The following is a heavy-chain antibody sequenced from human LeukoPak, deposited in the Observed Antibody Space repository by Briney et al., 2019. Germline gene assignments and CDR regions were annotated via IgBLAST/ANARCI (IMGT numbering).Heavy chain of an antibody. CDR3: ARAGSGSGWYFDY. CDR2: ISPYNGNT. Sequence: ASVKLSCKASGYDFTSVGITWVRRAPGQGLEWMGWISPYNGNTRYEQKFQGRVAMTTDTSTTTAYMELRGLRFNDTAVYYCARAGSGSGWYFDYWGQGTLVTVSS. D-gene: IGHD6-19*01. CDR1: GYDFTSVG. J-gene: IGHJ4*02. V-gene: IGHV1-18*01.